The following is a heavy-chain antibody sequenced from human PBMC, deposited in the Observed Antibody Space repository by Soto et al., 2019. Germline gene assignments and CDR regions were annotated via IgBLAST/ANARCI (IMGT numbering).Heavy chain of an antibody. V-gene: IGHV3-15*01. CDR2: IKSKTDGGTT. J-gene: IGHJ4*02. CDR3: TTDCLIAVAGRDY. D-gene: IGHD6-19*01. Sequence: GGSLRLSCAASGFTFSNAWMSWVRQAPGKGLEWVGRIKSKTDGGTTDYAAPVKGRFTISRDDSKNTLYLQMNSLKTEDTAVYYCTTDCLIAVAGRDYWGQGTLVTVSS. CDR1: GFTFSNAW.